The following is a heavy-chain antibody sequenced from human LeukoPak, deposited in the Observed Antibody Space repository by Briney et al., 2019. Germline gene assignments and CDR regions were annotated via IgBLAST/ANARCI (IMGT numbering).Heavy chain of an antibody. CDR2: IGQDGSEK. D-gene: IGHD6-19*01. V-gene: IGHV3-7*01. CDR1: GFIFSNFW. J-gene: IGHJ4*02. CDR3: ARPSVAGPYFDF. Sequence: GGSLRLSCAASGFIFSNFWMTWVRQAPGKGLEWVANIGQDGSEKHYVDSVKGRFTISRDNAKNTLYLQMNSLRAEDTAVYYCARPSVAGPYFDFWGQGTLVTVSS.